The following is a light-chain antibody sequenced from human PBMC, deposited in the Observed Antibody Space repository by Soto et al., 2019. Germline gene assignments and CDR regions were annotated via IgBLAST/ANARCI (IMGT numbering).Light chain of an antibody. CDR2: GAS. V-gene: IGKV3D-15*01. Sequence: IVLTQSPGTLSLSPWERATLSCRASQSVSNNYLAWYQQKPGQAPRLLIYGASNRATGIPDRFSGSGSGTDFTLTISSLQSEDFAVYYCQQYNNWTRTFGQGTKVDIK. J-gene: IGKJ1*01. CDR1: QSVSNN. CDR3: QQYNNWTRT.